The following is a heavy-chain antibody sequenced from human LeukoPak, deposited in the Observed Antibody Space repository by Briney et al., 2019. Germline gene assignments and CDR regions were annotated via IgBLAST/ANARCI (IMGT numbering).Heavy chain of an antibody. CDR2: ITSSGTTI. CDR1: GFTFSSYE. CDR3: ASDVRSYY. D-gene: IGHD3-10*02. Sequence: GGSLRLSCAASGFTFSSYEMNWVRQAPGKGLEGVSYITSSGTTIYYADSVKGRFTISRDNAKNSLYLQMNSLRAEDTAVYYCASDVRSYYWGQGTLVTVSS. V-gene: IGHV3-48*03. J-gene: IGHJ4*02.